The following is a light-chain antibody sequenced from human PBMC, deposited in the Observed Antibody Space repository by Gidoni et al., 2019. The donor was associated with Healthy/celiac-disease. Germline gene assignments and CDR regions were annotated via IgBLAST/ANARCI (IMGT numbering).Light chain of an antibody. J-gene: IGKJ5*01. Sequence: EIVLTQSPATLSLSPGERATLSCRACQSVSSYLAWYQQKPGQAPRLLIYDASNRATGIPARFSGSGSGTDFTLTISSLEPEDFAVYYCQQRSNWPPITFXQXTRLXIK. CDR3: QQRSNWPPIT. CDR2: DAS. V-gene: IGKV3-11*01. CDR1: QSVSSY.